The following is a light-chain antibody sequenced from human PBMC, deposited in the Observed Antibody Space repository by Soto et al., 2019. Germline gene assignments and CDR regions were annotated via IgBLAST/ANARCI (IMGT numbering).Light chain of an antibody. CDR1: RSNIGSNT. Sequence: QAVVTQPPSASGTPGQRVTISCSGSRSNIGSNTVNWYQQLPGTAPKLLIYSNNQRPSGVPDRFSGSKSGTSASLAISGLRSEDGADYYCAAWDDSLNGVVFGGGTQLTVL. V-gene: IGLV1-44*01. CDR3: AAWDDSLNGVV. CDR2: SNN. J-gene: IGLJ2*01.